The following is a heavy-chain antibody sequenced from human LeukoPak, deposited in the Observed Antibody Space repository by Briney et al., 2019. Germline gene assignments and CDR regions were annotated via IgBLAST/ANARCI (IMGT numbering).Heavy chain of an antibody. CDR3: ASANYDCWSGYYTGRFDY. CDR1: GGSISSYY. V-gene: IGHV4-59*01. D-gene: IGHD3-3*01. J-gene: IGHJ4*02. Sequence: KPSETLSLTCTVSGGSISSYYWSWIRQPPGKGLEWIGYIYYSGSTNYNPSLKSRVTISVDTSKNQFSLKLSSVTAADTAVYYCASANYDCWSGYYTGRFDYWGQGTLVTVSS. CDR2: IYYSGST.